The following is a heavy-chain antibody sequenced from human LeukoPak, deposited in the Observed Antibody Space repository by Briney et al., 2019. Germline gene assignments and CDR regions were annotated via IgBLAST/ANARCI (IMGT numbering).Heavy chain of an antibody. D-gene: IGHD6-19*01. CDR2: ISYSGGT. Sequence: SETLSLTCTVSGGSISGYYWSWIRQPPGKGLEWIGFISYSGGTNYNPSLKSRVTISVDTSKNQFSLKLNSVTAADTAVYYCARGGAVAGRFDYWGQGTLVTVSS. CDR3: ARGGAVAGRFDY. J-gene: IGHJ4*02. V-gene: IGHV4-59*08. CDR1: GGSISGYY.